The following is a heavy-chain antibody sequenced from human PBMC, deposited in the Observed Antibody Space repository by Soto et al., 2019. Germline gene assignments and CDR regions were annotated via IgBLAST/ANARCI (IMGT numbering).Heavy chain of an antibody. CDR1: GGSISSSSYY. V-gene: IGHV4-39*01. CDR2: IYYSGST. CDR3: ARGVVTMVRGENWFDP. Sequence: QLQLQESGPGLVKPSETLSLTCTVSGGSISSSSYYWGWIRQPPGKGLEWIGSIYYSGSTYYNPSLNSRVTISVDTSKKQFSLKLSSVTAADTAVYYCARGVVTMVRGENWFDPWGQGTLVTVSS. D-gene: IGHD3-10*01. J-gene: IGHJ5*02.